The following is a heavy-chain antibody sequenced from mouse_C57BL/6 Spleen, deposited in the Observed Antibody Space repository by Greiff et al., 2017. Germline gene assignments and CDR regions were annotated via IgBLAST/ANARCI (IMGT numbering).Heavy chain of an antibody. CDR1: GYAFSSSW. Sequence: VQLQQSGPELVKPGASVKISCKASGYAFSSSWMNWVKQRPGKGLEWIGRICPGDGDTNYNGKFKGKATLTADKSSSTAYMQLSSLTSEDSAVYFCARPDYYGSSWFAYWGQGTLVTVSA. CDR3: ARPDYYGSSWFAY. CDR2: ICPGDGDT. J-gene: IGHJ3*01. V-gene: IGHV1-82*01. D-gene: IGHD1-1*01.